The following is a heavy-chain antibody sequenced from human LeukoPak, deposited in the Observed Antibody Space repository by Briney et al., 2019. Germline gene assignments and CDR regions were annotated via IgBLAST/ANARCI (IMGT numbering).Heavy chain of an antibody. J-gene: IGHJ5*02. CDR2: ISYSGST. V-gene: IGHV4-59*01. D-gene: IGHD3-10*01. Sequence: SETLSLTCTVSGGSISSYYWSWIRQPPGKGLEWIGHISYSGSTNYNPSLKSRITISLDTSKNQFSLRLSSVTAADTAVYYCASSMRFGELFYWFDPWGQGTLVTVSS. CDR1: GGSISSYY. CDR3: ASSMRFGELFYWFDP.